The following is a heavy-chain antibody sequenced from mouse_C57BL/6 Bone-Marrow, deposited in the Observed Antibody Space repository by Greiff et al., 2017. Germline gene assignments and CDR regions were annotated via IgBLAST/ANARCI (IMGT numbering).Heavy chain of an antibody. J-gene: IGHJ3*01. Sequence: QVQLKESGPGLVAPSQSLSITCTVSGFSLTSYGVDWVRQPPGQGLVWLGVIWGGGSTNYNSALMSRLSISKDNSKRQVFLKMNSLQTDDTAMYYCAKRYHGNFEGFAYWGQGTLVTVSA. D-gene: IGHD2-1*01. V-gene: IGHV2-9*01. CDR3: AKRYHGNFEGFAY. CDR2: IWGGGST. CDR1: GFSLTSYG.